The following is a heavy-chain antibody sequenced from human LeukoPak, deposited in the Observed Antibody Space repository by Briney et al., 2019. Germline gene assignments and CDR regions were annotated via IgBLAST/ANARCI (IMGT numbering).Heavy chain of an antibody. V-gene: IGHV4-34*01. CDR2: INHSGST. Sequence: SETLSLTCAVYGGSFNGYYWSWIRQPPGKGLEWIGEINHSGSTNYNPSLKSRVTISVDTSKNQFSLKLSSVTAADTAVYCCAREPYGDYDPYWGQGTLVTVSS. CDR1: GGSFNGYY. CDR3: AREPYGDYDPY. D-gene: IGHD4-17*01. J-gene: IGHJ4*02.